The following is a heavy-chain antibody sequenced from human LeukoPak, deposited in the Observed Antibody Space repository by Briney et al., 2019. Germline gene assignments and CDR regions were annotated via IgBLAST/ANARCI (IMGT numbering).Heavy chain of an antibody. CDR3: ARATYSGSYSDFGY. Sequence: AGGSLRLSCAASGFTVSSNYMSWVRQAPGKGLEWVSVIYSGGSTYYADSVKGRFTISRDNSKNTLYLQMNSLRAEDTAVYYCARATYSGSYSDFGYWGQGTLVTVSS. J-gene: IGHJ4*02. D-gene: IGHD1-26*01. CDR1: GFTVSSNY. V-gene: IGHV3-66*01. CDR2: IYSGGST.